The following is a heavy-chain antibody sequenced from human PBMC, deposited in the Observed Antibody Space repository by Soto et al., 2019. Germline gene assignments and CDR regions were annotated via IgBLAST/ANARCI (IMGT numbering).Heavy chain of an antibody. J-gene: IGHJ3*01. CDR3: AKRPTSTGFGDPFDV. V-gene: IGHV3-23*01. Sequence: EVQLLESGGDLVQPGGSLRLSCAASGFSFSTYAMSWVRQAPGKGLEWVSTISSSGVNTYYTDSVKGRFTISRDNSKDTLYLQMNSLRAEDTAIYYCAKRPTSTGFGDPFDVWGQGIMVTVSS. CDR1: GFSFSTYA. D-gene: IGHD3-10*01. CDR2: ISSSGVNT.